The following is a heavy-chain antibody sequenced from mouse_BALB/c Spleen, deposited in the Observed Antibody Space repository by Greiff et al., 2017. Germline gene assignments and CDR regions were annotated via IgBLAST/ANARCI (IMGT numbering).Heavy chain of an antibody. CDR2: ISSGGSYT. CDR1: GFTFSSYG. D-gene: IGHD2-4*01. J-gene: IGHJ3*01. CDR3: ARREDYDPAWFAY. Sequence: DVILVESGGGLVKLGGSLKLSCAASGFTFSSYGMSWVRQTPDKRLEWVATISSGGSYTYYPDSVKGRFTISRDNAKNTLYLQMSSLKSEDTAMYYCARREDYDPAWFAYWGQGTLVTVSA. V-gene: IGHV5-6*03.